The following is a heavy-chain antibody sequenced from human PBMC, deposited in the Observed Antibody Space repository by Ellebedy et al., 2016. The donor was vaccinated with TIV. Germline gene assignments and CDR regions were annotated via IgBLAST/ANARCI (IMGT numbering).Heavy chain of an antibody. CDR3: ARKVPAPTTVPPNWYFDL. CDR2: IWFDGSNK. D-gene: IGHD4-17*01. Sequence: GESLKISCVASGFTFSSHGMHWVRQAPGKGLEWVAVIWFDGSNKYYADSVKGRFTISRDSSKNTLYLQMNSLRAEDTAVYYCARKVPAPTTVPPNWYFDLWGRGTLVTVSS. J-gene: IGHJ2*01. V-gene: IGHV3-33*08. CDR1: GFTFSSHG.